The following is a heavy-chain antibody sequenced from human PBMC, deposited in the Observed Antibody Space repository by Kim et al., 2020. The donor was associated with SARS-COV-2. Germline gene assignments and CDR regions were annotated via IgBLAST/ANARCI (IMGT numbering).Heavy chain of an antibody. J-gene: IGHJ4*02. D-gene: IGHD4-17*01. CDR3: ARDSSAYPNDYGDYDPRHPAEYYFDY. CDR1: GFTFSSYA. CDR2: ISYDGSNK. V-gene: IGHV3-30-3*01. Sequence: GGSLRLSCAASGFTFSSYAMHWVRQAPGKGLEWVAVISYDGSNKYYADSVKGRFTISRDNSKNTLYLQMNSLRAEDTAVYYCARDSSAYPNDYGDYDPRHPAEYYFDYWGQGTLVTVSS.